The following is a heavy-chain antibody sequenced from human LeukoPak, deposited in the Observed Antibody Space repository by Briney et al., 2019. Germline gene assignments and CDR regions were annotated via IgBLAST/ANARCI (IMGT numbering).Heavy chain of an antibody. CDR3: AAPYCSGGSCYIEYFQH. CDR2: ISSSSSYI. J-gene: IGHJ1*01. V-gene: IGHV3-21*01. CDR1: GFTFDDYG. Sequence: GGSLRLSCAASGFTFDDYGMSWVRQAPGKGLEWVSSISSSSSYIYYADSVKGRFTISRDNAKNSLYLQMNSLRAEDTAVYYCAAPYCSGGSCYIEYFQHWGQGTLVTVSS. D-gene: IGHD2-15*01.